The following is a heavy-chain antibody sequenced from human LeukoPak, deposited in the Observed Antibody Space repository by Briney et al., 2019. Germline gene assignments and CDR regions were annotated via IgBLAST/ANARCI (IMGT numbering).Heavy chain of an antibody. Sequence: ASVKVSCKASGYTFTGIYMHWVRQAPGQGLEWMGRIIPILGIANYAQKFQGRVTITADKSTSTAYMELSSLRSEDTAVYYCAIGYRYGYGVFDYWGQGTLVTVSS. CDR3: AIGYRYGYGVFDY. V-gene: IGHV1-69*02. J-gene: IGHJ4*02. CDR1: GYTFTGIY. CDR2: IIPILGIA. D-gene: IGHD5-18*01.